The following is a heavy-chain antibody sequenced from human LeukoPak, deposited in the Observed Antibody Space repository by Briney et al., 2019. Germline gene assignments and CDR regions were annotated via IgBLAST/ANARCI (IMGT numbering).Heavy chain of an antibody. J-gene: IGHJ4*02. CDR3: ARDPEFSYGYYFDY. Sequence: GGSLRLSCAASGFTFSSYEMNWVRRAPGKGLEWVSYISGNGSPIYYADSVKGRFTISRDNSKNSLFLQLNSLRADDTAVYYCARDPEFSYGYYFDYWGQGTLVTVSS. D-gene: IGHD5-18*01. CDR2: ISGNGSPI. CDR1: GFTFSSYE. V-gene: IGHV3-48*03.